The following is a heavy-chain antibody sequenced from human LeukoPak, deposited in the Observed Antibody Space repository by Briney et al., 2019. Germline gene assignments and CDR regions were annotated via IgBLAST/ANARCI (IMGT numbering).Heavy chain of an antibody. J-gene: IGHJ4*02. CDR2: ISGSGGGT. CDR1: GFTFSSYA. Sequence: PGRSLRLSCAASGFTFSSYAMSWVRQAPGKGLEWVSAISGSGGGTYYADFVKGRFTISRDNSKNTLYLQMNSLRAEDTAVYYCAKSPLEWLPYYFDYWGQGTLVTVSS. CDR3: AKSPLEWLPYYFDY. V-gene: IGHV3-23*01. D-gene: IGHD3-3*01.